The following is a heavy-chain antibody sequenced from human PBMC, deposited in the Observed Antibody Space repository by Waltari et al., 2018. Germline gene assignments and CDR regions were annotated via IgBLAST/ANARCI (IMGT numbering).Heavy chain of an antibody. D-gene: IGHD3-16*01. Sequence: EVQLVESGGGLVQPGRSLRLSCAASGFTFDDYAKHWVRQAPGKGLEWVSGISWNSGSIGYADSVKGRFTISRDNAKNSLYLQMNSLRAEDTALYYCAKDFGGAGGWYFDLWGRGTLVTVSS. CDR3: AKDFGGAGGWYFDL. CDR2: ISWNSGSI. V-gene: IGHV3-9*01. CDR1: GFTFDDYA. J-gene: IGHJ2*01.